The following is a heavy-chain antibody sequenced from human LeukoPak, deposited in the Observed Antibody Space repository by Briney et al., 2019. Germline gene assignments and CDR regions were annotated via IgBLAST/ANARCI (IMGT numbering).Heavy chain of an antibody. Sequence: PSETLSLTCTVSGGSISSYYWSWIRQPAGKGLEWIGRIYTSGSTNYNPSLKSRVTMSVDTSKNQFSLKLSSVTAADTAVYYCARDIKSSDYLTRFDYWGQGTLVTVSS. V-gene: IGHV4-4*07. CDR3: ARDIKSSDYLTRFDY. CDR1: GGSISSYY. CDR2: IYTSGST. D-gene: IGHD3-22*01. J-gene: IGHJ4*02.